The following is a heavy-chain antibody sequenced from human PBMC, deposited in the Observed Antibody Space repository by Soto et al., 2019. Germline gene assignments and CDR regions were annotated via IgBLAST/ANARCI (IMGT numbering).Heavy chain of an antibody. V-gene: IGHV5-51*01. Sequence: PGESLKISCKGSGYNFAGYWIAWVRQMPGKGLELMRITYPSDSDTRYRPSFQGQVTISADKSISSAYLQWSSLRASDTAMYYCARGGVSTRTFDYWGQGTPVTVSS. CDR2: TYPSDSDT. D-gene: IGHD3-3*01. CDR3: ARGGVSTRTFDY. CDR1: GYNFAGYW. J-gene: IGHJ4*02.